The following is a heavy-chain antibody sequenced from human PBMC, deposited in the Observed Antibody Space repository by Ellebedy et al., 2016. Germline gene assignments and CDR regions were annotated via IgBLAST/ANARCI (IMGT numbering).Heavy chain of an antibody. Sequence: GGSLRLXCAASGFTFSDYYMSWIRQAPGKGLEWVSYISSSSSTIYYADSVKGRFTISRDNAKNSLYLQMNSLRAEDTAVYYCARDIYCSSTSCYVPVMDVWGKGTTVTVSS. CDR1: GFTFSDYY. J-gene: IGHJ6*03. V-gene: IGHV3-11*04. CDR2: ISSSSSTI. D-gene: IGHD2-2*01. CDR3: ARDIYCSSTSCYVPVMDV.